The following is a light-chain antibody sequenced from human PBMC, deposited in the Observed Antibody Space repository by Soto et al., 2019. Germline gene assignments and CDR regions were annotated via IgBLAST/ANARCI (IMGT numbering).Light chain of an antibody. CDR3: QQYNNWPPTT. Sequence: EIVMTQSPGTLSVSPGEGATLSCSASQSVSSNLACYQHKRGQAPRLLISCSSTRATGLPARFSGSGSGTDFPLPISRLQSEVFAVYYCQQYNNWPPTTFGQGPRLEI. CDR1: QSVSSN. J-gene: IGKJ5*01. CDR2: CSS. V-gene: IGKV3-15*01.